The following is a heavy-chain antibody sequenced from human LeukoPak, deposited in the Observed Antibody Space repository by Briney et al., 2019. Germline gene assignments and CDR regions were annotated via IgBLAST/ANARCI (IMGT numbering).Heavy chain of an antibody. CDR2: IYCSGST. CDR1: RGSTSSSSYY. J-gene: IGHJ4*02. CDR3: ARQGDYYDSSGYHDY. Sequence: SETLSLTCTVSRGSTSSSSYYWGWIRQPPGKGLEWIGSIYCSGSTYYNPSLKSRVTISVDTSKNQFSLKLSSVTAADAAVYYCARQGDYYDSSGYHDYWGQGTLVTVSS. V-gene: IGHV4-39*01. D-gene: IGHD3-22*01.